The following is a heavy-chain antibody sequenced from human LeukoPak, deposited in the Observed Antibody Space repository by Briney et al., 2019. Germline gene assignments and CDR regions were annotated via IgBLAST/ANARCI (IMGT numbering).Heavy chain of an antibody. D-gene: IGHD3-9*01. V-gene: IGHV4-59*12. Sequence: SETLSLTCAISGASFSDYYWSWIRQPPGKGLEWIGYIYYSGSTYYNPSLKSRVTISVDTSKNQFSLKLSSVTAADMAVYYCASGQTGILTGYRNWGQGTLVTVSS. CDR3: ASGQTGILTGYRN. CDR2: IYYSGST. J-gene: IGHJ4*02. CDR1: GASFSDYY.